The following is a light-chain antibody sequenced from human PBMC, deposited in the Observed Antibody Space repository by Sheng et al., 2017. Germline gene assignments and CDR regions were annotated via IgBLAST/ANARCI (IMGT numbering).Light chain of an antibody. CDR3: QEYASFSWT. Sequence: DIQMTQSPSSLPASVGDRVTITCQASQDIRDYLNWYQHKPGKAPKLLIYDASNLEIGVPSRFSGGGSGTHYTFSISSLQPDDVATYYCQEYASFSWTFGQGTKVEIK. CDR2: DAS. CDR1: QDIRDY. V-gene: IGKV1-33*01. J-gene: IGKJ1*01.